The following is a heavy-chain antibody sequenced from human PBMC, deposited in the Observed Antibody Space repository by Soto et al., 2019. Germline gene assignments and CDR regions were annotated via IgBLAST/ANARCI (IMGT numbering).Heavy chain of an antibody. D-gene: IGHD3-22*01. J-gene: IGHJ4*01. V-gene: IGHV6-1*01. CDR2: TYYRSKWYN. CDR3: GSLIRNNWLYI. Sequence: PSQTLPLTYAISGENVSSSSVTWNCTRHCPSRGLEWLGRTYYRSKWYNDYAESVKSGITINPDTSKNQFSLHLNSVTPEDTDCFFCGSLIRNNWLYICGQGTLVIVS. CDR1: GENVSSSSVT.